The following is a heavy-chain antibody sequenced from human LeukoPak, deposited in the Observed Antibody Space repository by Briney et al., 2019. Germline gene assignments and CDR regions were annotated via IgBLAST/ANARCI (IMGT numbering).Heavy chain of an antibody. CDR2: IRYDGSNK. J-gene: IGHJ4*02. D-gene: IGHD6-13*01. CDR1: GFTFSSYG. Sequence: GGSLRLSCAASGFTFSSYGMNWVRQAPGKGLEWVAFIRYDGSNKYYADSVKGRFTISRDNSKNTLYLQMNSLRAEDTAVYYCAKDLDSSPTPDSDYWGQGTLVTVSS. CDR3: AKDLDSSPTPDSDY. V-gene: IGHV3-30*02.